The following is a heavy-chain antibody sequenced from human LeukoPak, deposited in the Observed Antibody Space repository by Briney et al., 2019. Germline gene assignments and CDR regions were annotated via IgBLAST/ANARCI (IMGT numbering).Heavy chain of an antibody. CDR2: IWYDGSNK. D-gene: IGHD3-22*01. V-gene: IGHV3-33*01. J-gene: IGHJ4*02. Sequence: GRSLRLSCAASGFTLSSYGMHWVRQAPGKGLEWVAVIWYDGSNKYYADSVKGRFTISRDNSKNTLYLQMNSLRAEDTAVYYCARTDDSSGYPGNYWGQGTLVTVSS. CDR1: GFTLSSYG. CDR3: ARTDDSSGYPGNY.